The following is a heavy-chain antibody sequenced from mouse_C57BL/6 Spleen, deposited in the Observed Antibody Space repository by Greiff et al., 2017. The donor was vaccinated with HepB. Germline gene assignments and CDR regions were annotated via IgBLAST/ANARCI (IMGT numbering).Heavy chain of an antibody. J-gene: IGHJ3*01. CDR1: GYAFSSYW. CDR2: IYPGDGDT. CDR3: ARSHYYGSSYGFAY. Sequence: VQLQQSGAELVKPGASVKISCKASGYAFSSYWMNWVKQRPGKGLEWIGQIYPGDGDTNYNGKFKGKATLTADKSSSTAYMQLSSLTSEDSAVYFWARSHYYGSSYGFAYWGQGTLVTVSA. D-gene: IGHD1-1*01. V-gene: IGHV1-80*01.